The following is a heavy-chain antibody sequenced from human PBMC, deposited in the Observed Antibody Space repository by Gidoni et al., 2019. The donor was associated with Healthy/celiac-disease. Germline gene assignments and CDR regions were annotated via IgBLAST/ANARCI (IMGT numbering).Heavy chain of an antibody. CDR2: ISGSGGST. CDR3: AKDGPSGWQYYYDSSGYYYGVVFDY. D-gene: IGHD3-22*01. CDR1: GFTFSSYA. V-gene: IGHV3-23*04. J-gene: IGHJ4*02. Sequence: EVQLVESGGGLVQPGGSLRLSCAASGFTFSSYAMSWVRQAPGKGLEWVSAISGSGGSTYYADSVKGRFTISRDNSKNTLYLQMNSLRAEDTAVYYCAKDGPSGWQYYYDSSGYYYGVVFDYWGQGTLVTVSS.